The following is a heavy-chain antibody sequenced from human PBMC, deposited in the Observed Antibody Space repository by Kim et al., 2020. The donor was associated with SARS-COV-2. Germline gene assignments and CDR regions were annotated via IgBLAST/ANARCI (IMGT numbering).Heavy chain of an antibody. Sequence: SETLSLTCAVYGGSFSGYQWSWIRQSPERGLEWIGHIDDSGSSQYNPSLKSRVTISVDTSKNQFSLKLTSVTAADTAVYYCARGVPGYWGQGTLVTVSS. CDR1: GGSFSGYQ. V-gene: IGHV4-34*01. CDR3: ARGVPGY. J-gene: IGHJ4*02. CDR2: IDDSGSS.